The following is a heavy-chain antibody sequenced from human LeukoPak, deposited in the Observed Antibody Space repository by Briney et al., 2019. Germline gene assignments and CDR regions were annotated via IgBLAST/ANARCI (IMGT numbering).Heavy chain of an antibody. Sequence: GGSLRLSCAASGLTFTTYEMSWVRQAPGKGLEWVAYISSSGNAIFYSDSVKGRFTISRDNAKNSLHLQMNNLRAEDTAVYYCARGGGGGDYNERYYFDYWGQGTLVTVSS. CDR2: ISSSGNAI. CDR3: ARGGGGGDYNERYYFDY. V-gene: IGHV3-48*03. J-gene: IGHJ4*02. D-gene: IGHD3-22*01. CDR1: GLTFTTYE.